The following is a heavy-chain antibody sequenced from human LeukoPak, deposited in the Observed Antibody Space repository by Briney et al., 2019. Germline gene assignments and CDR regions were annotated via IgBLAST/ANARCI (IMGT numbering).Heavy chain of an antibody. CDR3: ARVRTPMVRGSFLDY. V-gene: IGHV3-11*04. J-gene: IGHJ4*02. CDR1: GFTFSDYY. D-gene: IGHD3-10*01. CDR2: ISSSGSTI. Sequence: KPGGSLRLSCAASGFTFSDYYMSWIRQAPGKGLEWVSYISSSGSTIYYADSVKGGFTISRDNAKNTLYLQMNSLRAEDTAVYYCARVRTPMVRGSFLDYWGQGTLVTVSS.